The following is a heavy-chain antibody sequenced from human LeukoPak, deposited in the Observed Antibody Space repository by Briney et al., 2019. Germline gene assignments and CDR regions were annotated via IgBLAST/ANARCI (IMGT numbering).Heavy chain of an antibody. CDR2: FGSAGDT. J-gene: IGHJ2*01. CDR3: VRGALPGDNWYFDL. V-gene: IGHV3-13*01. CDR1: GFPFSAYD. Sequence: GGSLRLSCATSGFPFSAYDMHWVRQAPGKGPEWVSAFGSAGDTYYPGAVKGRFTISRDYATDSLYLQMNSLRAGDTAVYFCVRGALPGDNWYFDLWGRGTLVTVSS.